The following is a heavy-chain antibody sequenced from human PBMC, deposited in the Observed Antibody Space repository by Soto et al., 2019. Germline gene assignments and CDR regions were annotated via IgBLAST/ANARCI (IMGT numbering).Heavy chain of an antibody. V-gene: IGHV3-23*01. CDR2: ISSRGSTS. J-gene: IGHJ3*02. CDR1: GFTFSTYV. Sequence: EVQLLESGGGLVQPGGSLRLSCAASGFTFSTYVMSWVRQPPGKGLEWVSSISSRGSTSYYADSVKGRSSISRDNSKNTLHLQMTSLRAEDTAENYRVREEGDAFDIWGQGTMVTVSS. CDR3: VREEGDAFDI.